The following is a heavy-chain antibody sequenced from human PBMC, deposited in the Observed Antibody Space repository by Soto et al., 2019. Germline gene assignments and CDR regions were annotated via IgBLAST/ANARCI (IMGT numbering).Heavy chain of an antibody. J-gene: IGHJ4*02. V-gene: IGHV3-30*18. CDR2: ISYDGSNK. CDR3: AKGLLYYYDSSGPIDY. Sequence: QVQLVESGGGVVQPGRSLRLSCAASGFTFSSYGMHWVRQAPGKGLEWVAVISYDGSNKYYADSVKGRFTISRDNSKNXLYLQMNSLRAEDTAVYYCAKGLLYYYDSSGPIDYWGQGTLVTVSS. CDR1: GFTFSSYG. D-gene: IGHD3-22*01.